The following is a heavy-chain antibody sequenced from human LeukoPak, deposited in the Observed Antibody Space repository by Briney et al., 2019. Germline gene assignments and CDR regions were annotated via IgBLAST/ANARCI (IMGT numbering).Heavy chain of an antibody. V-gene: IGHV3-7*03. CDR2: MGQDGSDK. CDR3: ARLDFSHDAFDI. CDR1: GFTCSSYG. J-gene: IGHJ3*02. Sequence: RAGGSLRLSCAASGFTCSSYGMHWVRQAPGKGLEWVANMGQDGSDKNYVGSVTGRFTISRDDAKNSLYLQMNSLRAEDTAVYYCARLDFSHDAFDIWGQGTMVTVSS. D-gene: IGHD3/OR15-3a*01.